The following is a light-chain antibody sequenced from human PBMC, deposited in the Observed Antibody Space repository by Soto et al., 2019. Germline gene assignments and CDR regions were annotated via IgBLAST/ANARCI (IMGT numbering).Light chain of an antibody. CDR1: QTINSW. Sequence: IRMSQSPSSFSASVGDRVTITCRASQTINSWLAWYQQKQGRAPKLLIYKAATLQSGVPSRSSGSESGTELTVTISSLMPDDFATDYCQQYKSYPLTFGGGTKVDIK. J-gene: IGKJ4*01. V-gene: IGKV1-5*03. CDR2: KAA. CDR3: QQYKSYPLT.